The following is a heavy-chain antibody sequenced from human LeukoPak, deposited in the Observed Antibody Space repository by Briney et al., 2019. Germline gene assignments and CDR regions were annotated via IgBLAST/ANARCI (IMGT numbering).Heavy chain of an antibody. J-gene: IGHJ4*02. CDR1: GGSLSSYY. V-gene: IGHV4-59*01. Sequence: SETLFLTCTVSGGSLSSYYWSWIRQPPGKGLEWIGYIYYGGSTNYNPSLKSRVTISVDTSKNQFSLKLSSVTAADTAVYYCARREDGGGNFDYWGQGTLVTVSS. D-gene: IGHD2-15*01. CDR2: IYYGGST. CDR3: ARREDGGGNFDY.